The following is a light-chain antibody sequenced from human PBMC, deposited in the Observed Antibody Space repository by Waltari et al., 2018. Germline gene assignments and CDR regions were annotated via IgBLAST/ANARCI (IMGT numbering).Light chain of an antibody. CDR2: GNT. CDR3: QSYDSSLSGVV. CDR1: SPNIRTGYD. Sequence: QSVLTQPPSVSGAPGQRVTVSCTGSSPNIRTGYDVPWYQQLPGTAPKLLIYGNTNRPSGVPDRFSGSKSGTSASLAITGLQAEDEADYYCQSYDSSLSGVVFGGGTKVTVL. J-gene: IGLJ2*01. V-gene: IGLV1-40*01.